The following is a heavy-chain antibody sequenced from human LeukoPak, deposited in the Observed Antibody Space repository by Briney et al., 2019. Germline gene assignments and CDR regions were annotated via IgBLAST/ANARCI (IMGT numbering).Heavy chain of an antibody. CDR3: ARRTASSSWYRARLLNFDY. CDR2: MNPNSGNT. J-gene: IGHJ4*02. CDR1: GYTFTDYD. V-gene: IGHV1-8*01. Sequence: ASVKVSCKASGYTFTDYDINWVRQATGQGLEWMGWMNPNSGNTEYAQKFQGRVTMTRNSSISTAYMELSSLRSEDTAVYYCARRTASSSWYRARLLNFDYWGQGILVTVSS. D-gene: IGHD6-13*01.